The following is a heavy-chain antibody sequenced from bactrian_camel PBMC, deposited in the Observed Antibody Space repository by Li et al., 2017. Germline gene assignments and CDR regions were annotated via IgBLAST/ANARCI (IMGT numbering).Heavy chain of an antibody. CDR1: GFSFDDAD. V-gene: IGHV3S60*01. Sequence: HVQLVESGGGSVQAGGSLTLSCTGSGFSFDDADMGWYRQGSGSDCKLVSALASYGTTYYLGSVKGRFTISRDNAKNTVYLQMNSLKPEDTAMYYCALDRLCVELLRGRAEYWGQGTQVTVS. D-gene: IGHD7*01. CDR2: LASYGTT. CDR3: ALDRLCVELLRGRAEY. J-gene: IGHJ4*01.